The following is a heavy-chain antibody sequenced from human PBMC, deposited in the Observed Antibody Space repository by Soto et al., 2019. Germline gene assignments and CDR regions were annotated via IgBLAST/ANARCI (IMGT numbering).Heavy chain of an antibody. J-gene: IGHJ5*02. CDR3: ARDLGYCVSSSCYLFDP. D-gene: IGHD2-2*03. V-gene: IGHV3-48*02. Sequence: RLSCAASGFTFSNYWMNWVRQAPGKGLEWVSYISSDSSVKYYADSVKGRFTISRDNPKNSLYLQMNSLRDEDTAVYFCARDLGYCVSSSCYLFDPWGQGTLVTVSS. CDR2: ISSDSSVK. CDR1: GFTFSNYW.